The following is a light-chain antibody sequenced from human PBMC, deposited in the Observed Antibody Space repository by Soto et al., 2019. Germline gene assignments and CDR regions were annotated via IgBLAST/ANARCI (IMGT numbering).Light chain of an antibody. Sequence: DIQMTQSPSSLSASIGDRVSITCRASQSIGNFLNWYQQKPGKVPKLLIYAASTLHSGVPSRFSGSGSGTEFTLTISSLQLEDFAAYYCQQSYTSPAFTFGPGTRVNAK. V-gene: IGKV1-39*01. CDR1: QSIGNF. CDR2: AAS. CDR3: QQSYTSPAFT. J-gene: IGKJ3*01.